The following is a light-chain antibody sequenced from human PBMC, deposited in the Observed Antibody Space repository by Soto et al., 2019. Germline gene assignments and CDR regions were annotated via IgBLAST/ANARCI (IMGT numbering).Light chain of an antibody. CDR3: QQYNNWPPFS. V-gene: IGKV3D-15*01. J-gene: IGKJ3*01. CDR2: GAS. Sequence: EIVMTQSPATLSVSPGGRATLSCRASQSVNIHLAWYQQKPGQAPRLLIYGASARATGIPAKFSGSGSGTEFTLTISRLEPEDFAVYYCQQYNNWPPFSFGPGTKVDIK. CDR1: QSVNIH.